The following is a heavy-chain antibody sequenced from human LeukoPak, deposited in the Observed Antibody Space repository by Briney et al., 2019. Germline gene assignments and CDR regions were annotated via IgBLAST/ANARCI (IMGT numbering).Heavy chain of an antibody. CDR3: ARGRFRLITMVRGGWSY. V-gene: IGHV1-8*01. CDR1: GYTFTSYD. CDR2: MNPNSGNT. D-gene: IGHD3-10*01. J-gene: IGHJ4*02. Sequence: ASVKVSCKASGYTFTSYDINWVRQATGQGLEWMGWMNPNSGNTGYAQKFQGGVTMTRNTSISTAYMELSSLRSEDTAVYYCARGRFRLITMVRGGWSYWGQGTLVTVSS.